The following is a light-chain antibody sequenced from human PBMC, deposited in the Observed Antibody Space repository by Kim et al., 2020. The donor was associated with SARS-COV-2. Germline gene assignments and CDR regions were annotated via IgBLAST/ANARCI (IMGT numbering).Light chain of an antibody. CDR3: QQLNGYPYT. Sequence: TQLTQSPSSLSASVGDRVTITCRASQGMSSDYLAWYQQKPGKAPKVLIYGASTLQSGVPSRFSGSGSRTDFTLTISSLQPEDFATYYCQQLNGYPYTFGGGTKVDIK. J-gene: IGKJ4*01. V-gene: IGKV1-9*01. CDR2: GAS. CDR1: QGMSSDY.